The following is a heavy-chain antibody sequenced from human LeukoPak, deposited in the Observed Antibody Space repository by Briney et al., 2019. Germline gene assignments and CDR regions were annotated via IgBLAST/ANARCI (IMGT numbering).Heavy chain of an antibody. D-gene: IGHD2-15*01. V-gene: IGHV4-34*01. CDR1: GGSFSGYY. CDR3: ARAPYYCSGGSCYFQH. Sequence: PSETLSLTCAVYGGSFSGYYWSWIRQPPGKGLEWIGEINHSGSTNYNPSLKSRVTISVDTSKNQFSLKLSSVTAADTAVYYCARAPYYCSGGSCYFQHWGQGTLVTVSS. CDR2: INHSGST. J-gene: IGHJ1*01.